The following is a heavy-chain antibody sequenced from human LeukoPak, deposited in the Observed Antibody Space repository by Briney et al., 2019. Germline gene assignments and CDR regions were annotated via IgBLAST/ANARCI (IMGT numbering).Heavy chain of an antibody. J-gene: IGHJ4*02. CDR2: IYRSGST. CDR3: ARSNDNGNYYFDS. D-gene: IGHD4-11*01. Sequence: SETLSLTCSVSGGSISSYYWNWIRQPAGTGLEWIGRIYRSGSTNYSPSLKSRISMSIDTSKSQFSLKLSSVTAADTAVYYCARSNDNGNYYFDSWGQGTLVTVSS. CDR1: GGSISSYY. V-gene: IGHV4-4*07.